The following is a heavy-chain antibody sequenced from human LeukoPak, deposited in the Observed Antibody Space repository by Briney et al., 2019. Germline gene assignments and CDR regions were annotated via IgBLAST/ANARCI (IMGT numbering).Heavy chain of an antibody. CDR3: ARDRGSGWHTFDY. D-gene: IGHD6-19*01. CDR2: ISSSSTYM. V-gene: IGHV3-21*01. J-gene: IGHJ4*02. CDR1: GFTFEDYG. Sequence: PGGSLRLSCAASGFTFEDYGMSWVRQAPGKGLEWVSSISSSSTYMFYADSVRGRFTISRDNAKNSLYLQMNSLRAEDTAVYYCARDRGSGWHTFDYWGQGTLVTVSS.